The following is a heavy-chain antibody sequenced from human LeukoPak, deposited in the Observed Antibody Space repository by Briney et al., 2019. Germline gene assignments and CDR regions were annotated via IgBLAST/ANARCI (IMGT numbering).Heavy chain of an antibody. CDR2: IYYSGST. D-gene: IGHD2-2*01. V-gene: IGHV4-59*08. J-gene: IGHJ5*02. Sequence: SETLSLTCTVSGGSISSYYWSWIRQPPGKGLEWIGYIYYSGSTNYNPSLKSRVTISVDTSKNQFSLKLSSVTAADTAVYYCARGVGYCSSTSCYFGPNWFDPWGQGTLVTVSS. CDR3: ARGVGYCSSTSCYFGPNWFDP. CDR1: GGSISSYY.